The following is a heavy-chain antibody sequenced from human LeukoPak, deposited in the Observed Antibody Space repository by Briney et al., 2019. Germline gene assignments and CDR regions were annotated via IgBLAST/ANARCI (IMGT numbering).Heavy chain of an antibody. V-gene: IGHV1-2*06. D-gene: IGHD3-22*01. J-gene: IGHJ4*02. CDR3: AREFQGRGDSRPRNFDY. CDR1: GGTFSSYA. Sequence: GASVTVSCTASGGTFSSYAISWVRQAPGQGLEWMGRINPNSGGTNYAQKFQGRVTMTRDTSISTAYMELSRLRSDDTAVYYCAREFQGRGDSRPRNFDYWGQGTLVTVSS. CDR2: INPNSGGT.